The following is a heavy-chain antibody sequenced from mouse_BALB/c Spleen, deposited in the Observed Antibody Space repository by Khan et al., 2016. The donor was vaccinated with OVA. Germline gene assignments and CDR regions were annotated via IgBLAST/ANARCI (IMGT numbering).Heavy chain of an antibody. CDR3: TREAYRYDEYYFAY. J-gene: IGHJ2*01. CDR1: GFTFSSYV. D-gene: IGHD2-14*01. CDR2: ISSGGSS. Sequence: EVELVESGGSLVKPGGSLKLSCAVSGFTFSSYVMSWVRQTPEKRLEWVASISSGGSSYYPGRMRGRFTITIDAARTFENQQRSSLRSEDMAIYYCTREAYRYDEYYFAYWGQGTTLTVSS. V-gene: IGHV5-6-5*01.